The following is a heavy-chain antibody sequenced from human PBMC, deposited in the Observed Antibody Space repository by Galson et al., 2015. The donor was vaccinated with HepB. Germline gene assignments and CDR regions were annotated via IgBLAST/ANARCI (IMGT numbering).Heavy chain of an antibody. CDR3: ARVADADYGDHTQFDF. Sequence: SLRLSCAASGFTFSDYYMSWIRQAPGKGLEWLSYISHSTLYTNYADSVKGRFTISRDNAKNSLFLQINSLRAEDTAVYYCARVADADYGDHTQFDFWGQGVLVTVSS. D-gene: IGHD4-17*01. J-gene: IGHJ4*02. CDR1: GFTFSDYY. CDR2: ISHSTLYT. V-gene: IGHV3-11*06.